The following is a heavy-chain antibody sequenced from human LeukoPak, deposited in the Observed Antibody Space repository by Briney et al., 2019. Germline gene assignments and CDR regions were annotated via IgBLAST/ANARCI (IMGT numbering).Heavy chain of an antibody. J-gene: IGHJ4*02. Sequence: SQTLSLTCTVSGGSISSGGYYWSWIRQPPGKGLEWIGYIYYSGSTNYNPSLKSRVTISVDTSKNQFSLKLSSVTAADTAVYYCARVGPYYDFWSGYYTGRSEYYFDYWGQGTLVTVSS. D-gene: IGHD3-3*01. CDR3: ARVGPYYDFWSGYYTGRSEYYFDY. CDR1: GGSISSGGYY. V-gene: IGHV4-61*08. CDR2: IYYSGST.